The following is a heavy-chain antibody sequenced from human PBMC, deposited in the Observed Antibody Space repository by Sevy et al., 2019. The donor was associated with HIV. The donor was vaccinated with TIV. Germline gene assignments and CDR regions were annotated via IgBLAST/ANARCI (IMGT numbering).Heavy chain of an antibody. Sequence: GGSLRLSCAASGFTFSSYEMNWVRQAPGKGLEWVSYISSSGSAKHYADSVKGRFTISRDNAKNPLYLQMNSLRAEDTAFYYCAGFLDTFYEYWGQGTLVTVSS. V-gene: IGHV3-48*03. J-gene: IGHJ4*02. CDR2: ISSSGSAK. CDR1: GFTFSSYE. CDR3: AGFLDTFYEY.